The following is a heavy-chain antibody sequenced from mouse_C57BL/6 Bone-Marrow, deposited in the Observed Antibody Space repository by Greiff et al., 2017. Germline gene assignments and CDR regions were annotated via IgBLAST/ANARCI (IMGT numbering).Heavy chain of an antibody. V-gene: IGHV1-85*01. D-gene: IGHD1-1*01. CDR1: GYTFTSYD. CDR3: ARLECDGSSGDWYFDV. Sequence: VQLQESGPELVKPGASVKLSCKASGYTFTSYDINWVKQRPGQGREWIGWIYPRDGSTKYNEKFKGKATLTVDTSSSTAYLELHRLTSEDSAVYFCARLECDGSSGDWYFDVWGTGTTVTVSS. J-gene: IGHJ1*03. CDR2: IYPRDGST.